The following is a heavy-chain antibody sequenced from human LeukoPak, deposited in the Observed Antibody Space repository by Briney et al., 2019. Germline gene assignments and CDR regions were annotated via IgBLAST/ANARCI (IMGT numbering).Heavy chain of an antibody. CDR3: ATGTSGSYYVGIVRPIDY. Sequence: ASVKVSCKVSGSTLTELTIHWVRQAPGKGLEWMGGFDPDDGETVYAQMFQGRVTMTEDTSSDTASMELSSLRSEDTAVYYCATGTSGSYYVGIVRPIDYWGQGTLVTVSS. J-gene: IGHJ4*02. V-gene: IGHV1-24*01. CDR1: GSTLTELT. D-gene: IGHD1-26*01. CDR2: FDPDDGET.